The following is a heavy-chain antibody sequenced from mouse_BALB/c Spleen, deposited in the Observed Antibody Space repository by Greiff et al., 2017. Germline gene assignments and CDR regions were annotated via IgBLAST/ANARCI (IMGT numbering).Heavy chain of an antibody. CDR1: GDSITSGY. V-gene: IGHV3-8*02. CDR2: ISYSGST. CDR3: ARQAGGEYDYWYFDV. D-gene: IGHD2-13*01. Sequence: EVKVEESGPSLVKPSQTLSLTCSVTGDSITSGYWNWIRKFPGNKLEYMGYISYSGSTYYNPSLKSRISITRDTSKNQYYLQLNSVTTEDTATYYCARQAGGEYDYWYFDVWGAGTTVTVSS. J-gene: IGHJ1*01.